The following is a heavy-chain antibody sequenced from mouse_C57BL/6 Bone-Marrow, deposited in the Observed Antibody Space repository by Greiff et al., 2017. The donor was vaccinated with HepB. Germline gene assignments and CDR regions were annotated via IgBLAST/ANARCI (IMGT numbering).Heavy chain of an antibody. Sequence: EVHLVESGGGLVKPGGSLKLSCAASGFTFSSYTMSWVRQTPEKRLEWVATISGGGGNTYYPDSVKGRFTISRDNAKNTLYLQMSSLRSEDTALYYCARHKSAGYAMDYWGQGTSVTVSS. CDR1: GFTFSSYT. V-gene: IGHV5-9*01. CDR2: ISGGGGNT. J-gene: IGHJ4*01. CDR3: ARHKSAGYAMDY.